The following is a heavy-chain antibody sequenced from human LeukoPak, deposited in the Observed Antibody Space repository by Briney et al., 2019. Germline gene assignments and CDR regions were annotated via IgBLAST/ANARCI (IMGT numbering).Heavy chain of an antibody. V-gene: IGHV3-30*18. CDR1: GFTFSSYG. J-gene: IGHJ4*02. Sequence: GRSLRLSCAASGFTFSSYGMHWVRQAPGKGLEWVAVISYDGSNKYYADSVKGRFTISRDNSKNTLYLQMNSLRAEDTAVYYCAKGYCSGGSCYWKVLGLDYWGQGTLVTVPS. CDR2: ISYDGSNK. D-gene: IGHD2-15*01. CDR3: AKGYCSGGSCYWKVLGLDY.